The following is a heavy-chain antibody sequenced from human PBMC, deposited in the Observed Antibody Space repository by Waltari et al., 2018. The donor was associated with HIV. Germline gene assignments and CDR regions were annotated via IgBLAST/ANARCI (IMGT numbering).Heavy chain of an antibody. CDR3: ARDVQGYCAGERCFYGMDV. J-gene: IGHJ6*02. D-gene: IGHD2-8*02. CDR1: GFTVRNYG. Sequence: QVQLVESGGGVVQPGWSLRLSCAASGFTVRNYGMHGVRQAPGKGLEWVAVVWQDGSNKYYGDSVKGRFTISRDNSKNTLELQMNSLRAEDTAVYYCARDVQGYCAGERCFYGMDVWGQGTTVTVSS. V-gene: IGHV3-33*01. CDR2: VWQDGSNK.